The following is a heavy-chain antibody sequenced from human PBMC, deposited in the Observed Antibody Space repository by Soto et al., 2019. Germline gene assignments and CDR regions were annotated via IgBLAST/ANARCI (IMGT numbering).Heavy chain of an antibody. CDR1: GYTFTSYG. J-gene: IGHJ3*02. V-gene: IGHV1-18*01. Sequence: ASVKVACKASGYTFTSYGISWVRQAPGQGLEWMGWISAYNGNTNYAQKLQGRVTMTTDTSTSTAYMELRSLRSDDTAVYYCVSTPSDAFDIWGQGTMVTVSS. CDR3: VSTPSDAFDI. D-gene: IGHD3-16*02. CDR2: ISAYNGNT.